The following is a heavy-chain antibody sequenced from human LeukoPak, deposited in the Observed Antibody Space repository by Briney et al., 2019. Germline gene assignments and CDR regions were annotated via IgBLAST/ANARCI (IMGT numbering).Heavy chain of an antibody. CDR1: GFTFSSYE. J-gene: IGHJ6*04. V-gene: IGHV3-48*03. D-gene: IGHD3-10*02. CDR2: ISSSGSTI. Sequence: GGSLRLSCAASGFTFSSYEMNWVRQAPGKGLEGGSYISSSGSTIYYADSVKGRFTSSRDNAKNSLYLQMNSLRAEDTAVYYCAEIGITMIGGVWGKGTTVTISS. CDR3: AEIGITMIGGV.